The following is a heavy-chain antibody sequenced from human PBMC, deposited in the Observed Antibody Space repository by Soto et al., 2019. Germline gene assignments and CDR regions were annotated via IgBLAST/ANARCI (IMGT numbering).Heavy chain of an antibody. V-gene: IGHV3-23*01. Sequence: EVQLLESGGGLVQPGGSLRLSCAASGFTFSSFAMSWVRQAPGKGLEWVSTISGGGGGTYYVDSVKGRFTISRDNSKNTLYLQMNSLRAEDTAVYFCAKGDGQRGPTVTTSFDYWGQGTLLTVSS. D-gene: IGHD4-4*01. J-gene: IGHJ4*02. CDR3: AKGDGQRGPTVTTSFDY. CDR2: ISGGGGGT. CDR1: GFTFSSFA.